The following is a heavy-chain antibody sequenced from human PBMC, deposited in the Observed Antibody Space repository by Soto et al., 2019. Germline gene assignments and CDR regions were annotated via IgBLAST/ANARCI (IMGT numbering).Heavy chain of an antibody. CDR2: ISAYNGNT. Sequence: ASVKVSCKASGYTFTSYGISWVRQAPGQGLEWMGWISAYNGNTNYAQKLQGRVTMTTDTSTSTAYMELRSLRSDDTAVYYCARYRAAEGYCSGGSCYDAFDIWGQGTMVTVSS. CDR3: ARYRAAEGYCSGGSCYDAFDI. D-gene: IGHD2-15*01. V-gene: IGHV1-18*01. CDR1: GYTFTSYG. J-gene: IGHJ3*02.